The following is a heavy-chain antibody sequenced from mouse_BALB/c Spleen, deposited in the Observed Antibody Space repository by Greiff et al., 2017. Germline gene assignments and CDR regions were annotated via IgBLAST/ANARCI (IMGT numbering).Heavy chain of an antibody. V-gene: IGHV5-6-5*01. D-gene: IGHD2-3*01. J-gene: IGHJ2*01. CDR1: GFTFSSYA. CDR2: ISSGGST. Sequence: DVMLLESGGGLVKPGGSLKLSCAASGFTFSSYAMSWVRQTPEKRLEWVASISSGGSTYYPDSVKGRFTISRDNARNILYLQMSSLRSEDTAMYYCAREAYDGYYFDYWGQGTTLTVSS. CDR3: AREAYDGYYFDY.